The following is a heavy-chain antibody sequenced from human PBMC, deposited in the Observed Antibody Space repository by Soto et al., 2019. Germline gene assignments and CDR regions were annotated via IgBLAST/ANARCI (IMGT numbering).Heavy chain of an antibody. CDR3: ARESAGSGKNNWFDP. V-gene: IGHV4-59*01. CDR1: GASISTYY. J-gene: IGHJ5*02. Sequence: QVQLQESGPGLVKPSETLSLTCTVSGASISTYYWSWVRQPPGKGLEWIGYIHDSGSTYYNPSLTSRVTRSLDTSRNQFFLQLNSVTAADTAVHYCARESAGSGKNNWFDPWGQGMLVTVSS. CDR2: IHDSGST. D-gene: IGHD3-10*01.